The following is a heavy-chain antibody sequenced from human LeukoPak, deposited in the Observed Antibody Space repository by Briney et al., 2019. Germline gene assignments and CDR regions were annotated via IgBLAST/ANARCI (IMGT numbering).Heavy chain of an antibody. CDR2: ISSTSTYI. D-gene: IGHD4-17*01. V-gene: IGHV3-21*01. CDR1: GFTFSRST. CDR3: ASDDYGDYEDGFDI. J-gene: IGHJ3*02. Sequence: PGGSLRLSCVVSGFTFSRSTMNWVRQAPGKGLEWVLSISSTSTYIYYADSVKGRFTISRDNAKKSLYLQMNSLRGEDTAVYYCASDDYGDYEDGFDIWGQGTMVTVSS.